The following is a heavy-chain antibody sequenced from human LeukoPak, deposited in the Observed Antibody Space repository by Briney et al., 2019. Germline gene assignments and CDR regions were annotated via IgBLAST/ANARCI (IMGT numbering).Heavy chain of an antibody. CDR2: INPNSGGT. CDR1: GYTFTSYG. V-gene: IGHV1-2*06. Sequence: ASVKVSCKASGYTFTSYGISWVRQAPGQGLEWMGRINPNSGGTNYAQKFQGRVTMTRDTSISTAYMELSRLRSDDTAVYYCARDLFGSGSYYNGWGQGTLVTVSS. J-gene: IGHJ4*02. D-gene: IGHD3-10*01. CDR3: ARDLFGSGSYYNG.